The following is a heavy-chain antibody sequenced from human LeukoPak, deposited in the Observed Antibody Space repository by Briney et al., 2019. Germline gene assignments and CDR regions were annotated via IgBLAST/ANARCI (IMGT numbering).Heavy chain of an antibody. V-gene: IGHV4-39*01. Sequence: SETLSLTCTVSGGSINSSNYNWGWIRQPPRRGPEWLASVYYSGLTYYNSSLKSRVSISVDTSKNQFSLKLSSVTAADTAVYYCARHPTMDVWGKGTTVTVSS. CDR1: GGSINSSNYN. CDR3: ARHPTMDV. CDR2: VYYSGLT. J-gene: IGHJ6*03.